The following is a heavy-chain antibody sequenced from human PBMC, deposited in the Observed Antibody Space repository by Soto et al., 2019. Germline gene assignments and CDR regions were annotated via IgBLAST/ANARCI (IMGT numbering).Heavy chain of an antibody. CDR1: GFIFSSYS. J-gene: IGHJ4*02. CDR2: ISSHSNYI. D-gene: IGHD5-18*01. V-gene: IGHV3-21*01. CDR3: ARAPSIEAYSYGLRHFEY. Sequence: GGSLRLSCAASGFIFSSYSMTWVRQAPGKGLEWVSCISSHSNYIYYADSVKGRFTISRDNAKNSLYLRMNSLRAEDTAVYYCARAPSIEAYSYGLRHFEYWGQGTLVTVSA.